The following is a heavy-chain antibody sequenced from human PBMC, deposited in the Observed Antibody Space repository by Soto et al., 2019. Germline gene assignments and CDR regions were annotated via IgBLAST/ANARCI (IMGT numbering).Heavy chain of an antibody. CDR3: ARDHRYSSSLIVSNWFDP. Sequence: ASVKVSCKASGYTFTSYGISWVRQAPGQGLEWMGWISAYNGNTNYAQKLQGRVTMTTDTSTSTAYMELRSLRSDDTAVYYCARDHRYSSSLIVSNWFDPWGQGTLVNVSS. CDR1: GYTFTSYG. V-gene: IGHV1-18*04. D-gene: IGHD6-13*01. CDR2: ISAYNGNT. J-gene: IGHJ5*02.